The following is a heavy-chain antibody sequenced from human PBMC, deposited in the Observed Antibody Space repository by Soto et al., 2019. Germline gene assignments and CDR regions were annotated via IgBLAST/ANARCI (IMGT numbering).Heavy chain of an antibody. CDR3: ARDKNERSGYFDY. CDR2: ISCYNCNT. J-gene: IGHJ4*02. D-gene: IGHD3-22*01. CDR1: AYSFGYTFRNYG. V-gene: IGHV1-18*01. Sequence: ASVKVSCKASAYSFGYTFRNYGISWGRQAPGQGAEWMGWISCYNCNTNYALKFQGRVTMTTDTSTSTAYMELRRLRSDDAAVYYCARDKNERSGYFDYWGQGTLVTVSS.